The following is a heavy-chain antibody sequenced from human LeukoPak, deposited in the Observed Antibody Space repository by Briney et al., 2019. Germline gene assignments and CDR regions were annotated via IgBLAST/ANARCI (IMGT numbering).Heavy chain of an antibody. CDR3: ARVRVRGGNSANDY. CDR1: GFTFSSYW. CDR2: INSDGSST. D-gene: IGHD4-23*01. Sequence: GGSLRLSCAASGFTFSSYWMHWVRQAPGKGLVWVSRINSDGSSTSYADSVKGRFTISRDNAKNTLYLQMNSLRAEDTAVCYCARVRVRGGNSANDYWGQGTLVTVSS. V-gene: IGHV3-74*01. J-gene: IGHJ4*02.